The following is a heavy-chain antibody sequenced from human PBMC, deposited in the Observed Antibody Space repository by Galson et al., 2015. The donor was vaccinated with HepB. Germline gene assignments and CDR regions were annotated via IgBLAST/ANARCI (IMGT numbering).Heavy chain of an antibody. CDR2: IRAGSSII. D-gene: IGHD2-21*01. CDR1: GFTVSTYA. Sequence: SLRLSCAASGFTVSTYAMNWVCQAPGKGLESISYIRAGSSIISYADSLKGRFTISRDDARSSLVLEMNSLRDEDTAVYYRARDHDWAIDIWGQGTLVTVSP. CDR3: ARDHDWAIDI. J-gene: IGHJ3*02. V-gene: IGHV3-48*02.